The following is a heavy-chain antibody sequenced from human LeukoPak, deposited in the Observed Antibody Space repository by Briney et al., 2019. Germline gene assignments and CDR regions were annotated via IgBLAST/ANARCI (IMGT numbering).Heavy chain of an antibody. CDR2: IYYSGST. CDR1: GGSISSHY. V-gene: IGHV4-59*11. J-gene: IGHJ4*02. D-gene: IGHD3-10*01. CDR3: ASQVLLWFGVDN. Sequence: SETLSLTCTVSGGSISSHYWSWIRQPPGKGLEWIGYIYYSGSTNYNPSLKSRVTISVDTSKNQFSLKLSSVTAADTAVYYCASQVLLWFGVDNWGQGTLVTVSS.